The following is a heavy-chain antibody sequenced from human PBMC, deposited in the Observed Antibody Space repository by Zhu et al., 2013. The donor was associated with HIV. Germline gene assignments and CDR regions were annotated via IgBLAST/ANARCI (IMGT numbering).Heavy chain of an antibody. D-gene: IGHD6-6*01. Sequence: QVQLVQSGAEVKKPGSSVKVSCKASGGTFSSYAISWVRQAPGQGLEWMGGIIPIFGTANYAQKFQGRVTITADESTSTAYMELSSLRSEDTAVYYCARGELYSSSSRANYYYYGMDVWGQGTTVTVSS. J-gene: IGHJ6*02. CDR3: ARGELYSSSSRANYYYYGMDV. V-gene: IGHV1-69*12. CDR1: GGTFSSYA. CDR2: IIPIFGTA.